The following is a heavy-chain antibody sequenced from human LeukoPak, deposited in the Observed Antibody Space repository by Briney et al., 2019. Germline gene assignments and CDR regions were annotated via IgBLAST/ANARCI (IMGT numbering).Heavy chain of an antibody. CDR2: FDPEDGET. CDR3: AREGAAGNWFDP. Sequence: GASVKVSCKVSGYTLTELSMHWVRQAPGKGLEWMGGFDPEDGETIYAQKFQGRVTMTRDTSISTAYMELSRLRSDDTAVYYCAREGAAGNWFDPWGQGTLVTVSS. D-gene: IGHD6-13*01. J-gene: IGHJ5*02. CDR1: GYTLTELS. V-gene: IGHV1-24*01.